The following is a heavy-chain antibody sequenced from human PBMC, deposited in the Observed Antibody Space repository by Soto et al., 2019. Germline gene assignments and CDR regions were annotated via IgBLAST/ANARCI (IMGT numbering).Heavy chain of an antibody. CDR2: MNPNSGNT. J-gene: IGHJ6*02. Sequence: GASVKVYFKAYGYTFTSYDIDLVRQATGQGLEWMGWMNPNSGNTGYAQKFQGRVTMTRNTSISTAYMELSSLRSEDTAVYYCARARLLNGMDVWGQGTTVTVSS. CDR3: ARARLLNGMDV. CDR1: GYTFTSYD. D-gene: IGHD2-21*02. V-gene: IGHV1-8*01.